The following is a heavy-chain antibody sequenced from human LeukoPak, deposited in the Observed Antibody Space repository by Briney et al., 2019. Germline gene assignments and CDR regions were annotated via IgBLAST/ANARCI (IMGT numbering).Heavy chain of an antibody. Sequence: SETLSLTCTVSGGSISSSSYYWGWLRQPPGKGLEWIGSIYYSGSTYYNPSLKSRVTISVDASKNQFSLKLSSVTAADTAVYYCARLSTPPASLRYFDWLPDGTVRRLPNYFDYWGQGTLVTVSS. D-gene: IGHD3-9*01. CDR1: GGSISSSSYY. CDR2: IYYSGST. CDR3: ARLSTPPASLRYFDWLPDGTVRRLPNYFDY. V-gene: IGHV4-39*01. J-gene: IGHJ4*02.